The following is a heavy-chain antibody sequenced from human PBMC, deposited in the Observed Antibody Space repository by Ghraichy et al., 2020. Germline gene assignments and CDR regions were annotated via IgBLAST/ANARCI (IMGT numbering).Heavy chain of an antibody. J-gene: IGHJ3*02. D-gene: IGHD3-10*01. Sequence: ASVKVSCKASGYTFTGYYMHWVRQAPGQGLEWMGRINPNSGGTNYAQKFQGRVTMTRDTSISTAYMELSRLRSDDTVVYYCARGDNPVWFGESHDAFDIWGEGTMVTVSS. CDR3: ARGDNPVWFGESHDAFDI. CDR2: INPNSGGT. CDR1: GYTFTGYY. V-gene: IGHV1-2*05.